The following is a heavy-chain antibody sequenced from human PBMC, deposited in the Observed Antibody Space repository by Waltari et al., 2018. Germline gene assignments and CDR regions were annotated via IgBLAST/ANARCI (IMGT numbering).Heavy chain of an antibody. J-gene: IGHJ4*02. CDR3: TQIALWFGDPVDY. CDR2: IKSETYGGTT. CDR1: GFIFNNAW. Sequence: EVQLVESGGGLVEPGGSIRLPWGASGFIFNNAWMHWVRQAPGKGLEWLGRIKSETYGGTTDYAVPVKGRFTISRDDSKNTLYLQMNSLKIEDTAVYYCTQIALWFGDPVDYWGQGTLVTVSA. V-gene: IGHV3-15*07. D-gene: IGHD3-10*01.